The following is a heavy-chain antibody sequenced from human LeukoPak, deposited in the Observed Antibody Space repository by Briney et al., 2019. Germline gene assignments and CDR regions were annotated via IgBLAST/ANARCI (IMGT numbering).Heavy chain of an antibody. CDR3: ARGGYHWVVPYFDY. J-gene: IGHJ4*02. D-gene: IGHD3-16*02. Sequence: ASVKVSCKASGYTFTSYGISWVRQAPGQGLEWMGWISAYNGNTIYAQKLQGRVTMTTDTSTSTVYMELSSLRSEDTAVYYCARGGYHWVVPYFDYWGQGTLVTVSS. V-gene: IGHV1-18*04. CDR1: GYTFTSYG. CDR2: ISAYNGNT.